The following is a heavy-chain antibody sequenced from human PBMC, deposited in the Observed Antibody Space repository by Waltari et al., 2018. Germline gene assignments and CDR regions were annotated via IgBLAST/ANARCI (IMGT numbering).Heavy chain of an antibody. V-gene: IGHV1-69*13. CDR2: IIPLFGTA. D-gene: IGHD2-21*02. Sequence: QVQVVPSGAGVEKAGFLGKVSWKASGGTLRRKGISWVRQAPGQGLEWMGRIIPLFGTANYAQNFQGRVTITADTSTGTAYVELRSLRSEDTAMYYCAQGSVTAKIAFDLWGQGTMVTVSS. CDR3: AQGSVTAKIAFDL. J-gene: IGHJ3*01. CDR1: GGTLRRKG.